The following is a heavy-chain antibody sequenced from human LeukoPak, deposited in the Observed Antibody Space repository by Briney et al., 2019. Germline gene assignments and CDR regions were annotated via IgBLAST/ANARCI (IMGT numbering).Heavy chain of an antibody. CDR1: GGSISSGSYY. J-gene: IGHJ6*02. D-gene: IGHD6-19*01. Sequence: SETLSLTCTVSGGSISSGSYYWSWIRQPAGKGLEWTGRIYTSGSTNYNPSLKSRVTISVDTSKNQFSLKLSSVTAADTAVYYCARLIAVAGTGNDYYYYYGMDVWGQGTTVTVSS. CDR3: ARLIAVAGTGNDYYYYYGMDV. CDR2: IYTSGST. V-gene: IGHV4-61*02.